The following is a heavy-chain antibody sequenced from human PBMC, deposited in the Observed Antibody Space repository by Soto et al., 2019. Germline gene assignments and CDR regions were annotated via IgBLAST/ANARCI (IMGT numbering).Heavy chain of an antibody. CDR1: GFTFSSSW. Sequence: EVQLVESGGGLVQPGGSLRLSCAASGFTFSSSWMSWVRQAPGKGLEWVANIKQDGSEKYYVDSVKGRFTISRDNAKNSLYLQMNSLRAEDTAVYYCARERVEQLVSLDYWGQGTLVTVSS. V-gene: IGHV3-7*01. J-gene: IGHJ4*02. CDR3: ARERVEQLVSLDY. D-gene: IGHD6-6*01. CDR2: IKQDGSEK.